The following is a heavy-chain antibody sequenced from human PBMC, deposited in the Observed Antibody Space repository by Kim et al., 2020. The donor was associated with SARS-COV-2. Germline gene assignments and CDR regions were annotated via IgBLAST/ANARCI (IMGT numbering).Heavy chain of an antibody. V-gene: IGHV3-7*04. J-gene: IGHJ4*02. CDR3: TTGGAY. D-gene: IGHD3-16*01. CDR2: KPVGSAD. Sequence: KPVGSADYYVDSVKGRFTISRDNAKNSLYLQMNNLRAEDTAVYYCTTGGAYWGQGTLVTVSS.